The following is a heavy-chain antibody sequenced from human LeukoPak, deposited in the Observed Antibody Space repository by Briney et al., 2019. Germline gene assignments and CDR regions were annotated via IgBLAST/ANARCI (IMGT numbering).Heavy chain of an antibody. J-gene: IGHJ4*02. Sequence: GESLKISCKSSGYDFPTYWIGWVRQMPGRGLEWMGIIYPGDSDTRYSPSFQGQVTISADKSISTAYLQWSSLKASDTAMYYCARAKYCSGGTCYAEYWGQGTLVTVSS. CDR3: ARAKYCSGGTCYAEY. V-gene: IGHV5-51*01. CDR2: IYPGDSDT. CDR1: GYDFPTYW. D-gene: IGHD2-15*01.